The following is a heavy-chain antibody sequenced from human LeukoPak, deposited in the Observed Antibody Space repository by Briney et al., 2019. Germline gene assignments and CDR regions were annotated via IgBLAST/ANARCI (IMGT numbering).Heavy chain of an antibody. CDR3: ARGKGGSGSFYYYGMDV. J-gene: IGHJ6*02. CDR1: GGSISSYY. D-gene: IGHD3-10*01. Sequence: PSETLSLTCTVSGGSISSYYWSWIRQPPGKGLEWIGDIYYSGSTNYNPALKSRVTISVDTSKNQFSLKLSSVTAADTAVYYCARGKGGSGSFYYYGMDVWGQGTTVTVSS. V-gene: IGHV4-59*01. CDR2: IYYSGST.